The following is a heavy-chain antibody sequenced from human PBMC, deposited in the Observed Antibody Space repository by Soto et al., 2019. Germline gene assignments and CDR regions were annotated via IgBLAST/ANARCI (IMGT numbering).Heavy chain of an antibody. CDR1: GGSISSYY. CDR2: MYYSGST. CDR3: ARDRAAGYYYGMDV. J-gene: IGHJ6*02. V-gene: IGHV4-59*01. D-gene: IGHD6-13*01. Sequence: ASETLSLTGTVSGGSISSYYWSWIRQPPGKGLEWIGYMYYSGSTNYIPSRKSRVTIAVDTSKSQFSLKLSSVTAADTAVYYCARDRAAGYYYGMDVWGQGTTVTVSS.